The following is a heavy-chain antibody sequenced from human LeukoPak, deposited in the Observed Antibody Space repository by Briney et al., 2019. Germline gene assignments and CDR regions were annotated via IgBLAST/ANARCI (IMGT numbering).Heavy chain of an antibody. CDR1: GFTFSSYG. J-gene: IGHJ4*02. Sequence: GRSLRLSCAASGFTFSSYGMHWVRQAPGKGLEWVAVISYDGSNKYYADSVKGRFTISRDNAKNSVFLQMTSLRVEDTALFYCATIRGNAQLWPNWGQGTLVIVSS. CDR2: ISYDGSNK. D-gene: IGHD1-1*01. CDR3: ATIRGNAQLWPN. V-gene: IGHV3-30*03.